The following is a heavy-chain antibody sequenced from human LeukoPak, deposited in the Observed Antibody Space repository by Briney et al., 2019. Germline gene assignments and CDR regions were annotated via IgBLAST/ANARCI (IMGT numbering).Heavy chain of an antibody. J-gene: IGHJ4*02. CDR3: ASSYSSGWTGPFDY. CDR2: IYYSGST. D-gene: IGHD6-19*01. CDR1: GGSISSYY. Sequence: SETLSLTCTVSGGSISSYYWSWIRQPPGKGLEWIGYIYYSGSTNYNPSLKSRVTISVDTSKNQFSLKLSSVTAADTAVYYCASSYSSGWTGPFDYWGQGTLVTVSS. V-gene: IGHV4-59*08.